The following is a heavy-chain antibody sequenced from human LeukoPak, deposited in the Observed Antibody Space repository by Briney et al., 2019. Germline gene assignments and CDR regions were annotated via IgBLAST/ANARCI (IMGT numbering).Heavy chain of an antibody. D-gene: IGHD6-19*01. CDR3: ARGRGSSGWVRRFDP. CDR2: INHSGST. Sequence: SETLPLTCAVCGGSFSGYYWSWIRQPPGKGLEWIGEINHSGSTNYNPSLKSRVTISVDTSKNQFSLKLSSVTAADTAVYYCARGRGSSGWVRRFDPWGQGTLVTVSS. J-gene: IGHJ5*02. CDR1: GGSFSGYY. V-gene: IGHV4-34*01.